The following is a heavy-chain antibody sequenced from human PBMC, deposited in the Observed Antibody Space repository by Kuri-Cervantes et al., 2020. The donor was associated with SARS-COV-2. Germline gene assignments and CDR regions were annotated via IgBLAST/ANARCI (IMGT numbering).Heavy chain of an antibody. CDR1: GYTFTGYY. J-gene: IGHJ3*02. V-gene: IGHV1-2*02. CDR2: INPNSGGT. D-gene: IGHD2-2*01. CDR3: AREGISPDIVVVPAALDAFDI. Sequence: ASVKVSCKASGYTFTGYYMHWVRQAPGQGLEWMGWINPNSGGTNHAQKFQGRVTMTRDTSISTAYMELSRLRSDDTAVYYCAREGISPDIVVVPAALDAFDIWGQGTMVTVSS.